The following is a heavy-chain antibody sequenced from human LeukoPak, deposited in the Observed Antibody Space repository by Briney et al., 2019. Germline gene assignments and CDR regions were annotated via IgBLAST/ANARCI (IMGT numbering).Heavy chain of an antibody. Sequence: SETLSLTCTVSGGSISSGGYYLSWIRQHPGKGLEWIGYIYYSGSTYYNPSLKSRVTISVDPSKNQFSLKLSSVTAADTAVYYCARVRGPRPRYDIWTGYHDYWGQGTLVTVSS. CDR3: ARVRGPRPRYDIWTGYHDY. J-gene: IGHJ4*02. V-gene: IGHV4-31*03. D-gene: IGHD3-9*01. CDR1: GGSISSGGYY. CDR2: IYYSGST.